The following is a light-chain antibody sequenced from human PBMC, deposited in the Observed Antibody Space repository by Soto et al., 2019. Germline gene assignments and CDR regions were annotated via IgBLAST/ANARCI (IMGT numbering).Light chain of an antibody. V-gene: IGLV2-14*01. CDR2: DVS. Sequence: QSALTQPAPVSGSPGQSITISCTGTSSDVGGYNYVSWYQQHPGKAPKLMIYDVSNRPSGVSNRISGSKSGNTASLTISGLQAEDEADYYCSSYTASSTLVVFGTGTKLTVL. J-gene: IGLJ1*01. CDR1: SSDVGGYNY. CDR3: SSYTASSTLVV.